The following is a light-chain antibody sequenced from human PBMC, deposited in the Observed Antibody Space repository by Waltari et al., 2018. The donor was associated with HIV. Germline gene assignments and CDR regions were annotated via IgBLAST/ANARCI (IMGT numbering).Light chain of an antibody. CDR3: QVWDTGGDHPEWV. J-gene: IGLJ3*02. CDR2: DDS. CDR1: NIGSKR. Sequence: SYVLTQPHSVSVAPGQTARVTCGGNNIGSKRVHWYQVKPGQAPVLVVYDDSDRPSGIPERFSGSNSGNTATLTISRVEAGDEADYYCQVWDTGGDHPEWVFGGGTKLTVL. V-gene: IGLV3-21*02.